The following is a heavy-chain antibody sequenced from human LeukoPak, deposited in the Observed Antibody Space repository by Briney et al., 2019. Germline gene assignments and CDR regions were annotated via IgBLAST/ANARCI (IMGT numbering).Heavy chain of an antibody. V-gene: IGHV3-21*01. CDR1: GFTFNSYS. CDR3: ARASGDIVETATMGSY. CDR2: ISSSNSSI. J-gene: IGHJ4*02. Sequence: PGGSLILSCAASGFTFNSYSMNWVRQAPGKGLEWVSSISSSNSSIYYADSVKGRFTIPRDNAKNSLYLQMNSLRAEDTAVYYCARASGDIVETATMGSYWGQGTLVTVSS. D-gene: IGHD5-18*01.